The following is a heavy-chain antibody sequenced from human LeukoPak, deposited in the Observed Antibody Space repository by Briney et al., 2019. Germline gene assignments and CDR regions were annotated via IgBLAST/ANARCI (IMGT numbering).Heavy chain of an antibody. D-gene: IGHD3-22*01. J-gene: IGHJ4*02. Sequence: SETLSLTCAVYGGSFSGYYWSGIRQPPGKGVEGIGEINHRGSTNYNPSLKSRVTISVHTSKNQFSLKLSSVTAADTAVYYCVYDSSGHRGDFDYWGQGTLVTVSS. CDR1: GGSFSGYY. V-gene: IGHV4-34*01. CDR3: VYDSSGHRGDFDY. CDR2: INHRGST.